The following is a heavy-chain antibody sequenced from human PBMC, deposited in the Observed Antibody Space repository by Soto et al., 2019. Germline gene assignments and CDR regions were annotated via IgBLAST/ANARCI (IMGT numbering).Heavy chain of an antibody. CDR1: GGTFTSYA. V-gene: IGHV1-69*13. J-gene: IGHJ5*02. Sequence: ASVNVSFKSSGGTFTSYAISWVRQAPGQGLEWMGGIIPIFGTANYAQKFQGRVTITADESTSTAYMELSSLRSEDTAVYYCAGYSSGWKLAKGFDPWGQATLVTVSS. CDR2: IIPIFGTA. D-gene: IGHD6-19*01. CDR3: AGYSSGWKLAKGFDP.